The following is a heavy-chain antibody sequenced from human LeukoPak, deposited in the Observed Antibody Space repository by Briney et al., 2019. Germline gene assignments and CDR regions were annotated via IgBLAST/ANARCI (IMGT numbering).Heavy chain of an antibody. Sequence: GSLRLSCAASGFTFSDYYMSWIRQVPGKGLEWIGEINHSASARYSPSLKSRVTMSVDTSKNQFSLKLTSVTAADTAIYYCAREIIWGTYRRLYYFDSWGQGTLVTVSS. CDR1: GFTFSDYY. CDR2: INHSASA. D-gene: IGHD3-16*02. V-gene: IGHV4-34*01. CDR3: AREIIWGTYRRLYYFDS. J-gene: IGHJ4*02.